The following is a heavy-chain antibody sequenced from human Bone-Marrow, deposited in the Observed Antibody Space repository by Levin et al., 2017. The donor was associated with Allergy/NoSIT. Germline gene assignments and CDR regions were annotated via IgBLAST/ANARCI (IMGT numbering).Heavy chain of an antibody. CDR2: ISGSGGST. CDR1: GFTFSSYA. J-gene: IGHJ4*02. D-gene: IGHD3-10*01. V-gene: IGHV3-23*01. Sequence: GGSLRLSCAASGFTFSSYAMSWVRQAPGKGLEWVSAISGSGGSTYYADSVKGRFTISRDNSKNTLYLQMNSLRAEDTAVYYCAKTQEWAYYYGSGSYRRGYYFDYWGQGTLVTVSS. CDR3: AKTQEWAYYYGSGSYRRGYYFDY.